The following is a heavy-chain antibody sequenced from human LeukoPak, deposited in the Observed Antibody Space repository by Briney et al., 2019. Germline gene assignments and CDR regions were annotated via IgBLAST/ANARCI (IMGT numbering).Heavy chain of an antibody. D-gene: IGHD2/OR15-2a*01. Sequence: GGSLRLSCAASGFTFSSYGMRWVRQAPGKGLEWVAVISYDGSNKYYADSVKGRFTISRDNSKNTLYLQMNSLRAEDTAVYYCAKDLGFHYNYGMDVWGQGATVTVSS. CDR2: ISYDGSNK. J-gene: IGHJ6*02. CDR3: AKDLGFHYNYGMDV. V-gene: IGHV3-30*18. CDR1: GFTFSSYG.